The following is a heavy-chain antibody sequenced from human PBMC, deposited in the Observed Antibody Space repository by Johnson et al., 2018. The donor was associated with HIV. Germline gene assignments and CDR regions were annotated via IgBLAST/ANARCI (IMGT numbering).Heavy chain of an antibody. Sequence: QVQLVESGGGVVQPGGSLRLSCAASGFTFSSYGMHWVRQAPGKGLEWVAFIRYDGSNTYYADSVKGRFTISRDNSKNTLYLQMNSLRDEDTAVYYCAKEGGRITMIVVEPDAFDIWGQGTMVTVSS. CDR2: IRYDGSNT. CDR1: GFTFSSYG. V-gene: IGHV3-30*02. CDR3: AKEGGRITMIVVEPDAFDI. D-gene: IGHD3-22*01. J-gene: IGHJ3*02.